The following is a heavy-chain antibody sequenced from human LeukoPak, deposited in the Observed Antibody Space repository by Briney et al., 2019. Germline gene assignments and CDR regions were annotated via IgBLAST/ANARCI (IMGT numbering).Heavy chain of an antibody. CDR1: GFTFSTYW. CDR2: IKPDGSDK. V-gene: IGHV3-7*01. J-gene: IGHJ4*02. Sequence: GGSLRLSCAASGFTFSTYWMNWVRQAPGKGLEWVANIKPDGSDKYYVDSVKGRFTVSRDNAKNSLYLQMNSLRAEDTAVYYCAKGGDHWGQGALVTVSS. CDR3: AKGGDH. D-gene: IGHD3-16*01.